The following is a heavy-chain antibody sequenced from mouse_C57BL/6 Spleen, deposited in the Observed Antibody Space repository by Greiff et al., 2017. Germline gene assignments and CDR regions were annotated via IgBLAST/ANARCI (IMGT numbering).Heavy chain of an antibody. CDR3: ARYYGSSTYYFDY. CDR1: GYTFTSYG. D-gene: IGHD1-1*01. V-gene: IGHV1-81*01. Sequence: QVQLQQSGAELARPGASVKLSCKASGYTFTSYGISWVKQRTGQGLEWIGEIYPRSGNTYYNEKFKGKATLTADKSSSTAYMELRSLTSEDSAVYFCARYYGSSTYYFDYWRQGTTLTVSS. J-gene: IGHJ2*01. CDR2: IYPRSGNT.